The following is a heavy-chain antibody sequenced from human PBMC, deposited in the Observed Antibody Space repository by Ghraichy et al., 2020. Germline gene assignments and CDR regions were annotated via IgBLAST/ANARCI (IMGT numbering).Heavy chain of an antibody. Sequence: SETLSLTCAVYGGSFSGYYWSWIRQPPGKGLEWIGEINHSGSTNYNPSLKSRVTISVDTSKNQFSLKLSSVTAADTAVYYCARGPITMVQGVITDWYFDLWGRGTLVTVSS. CDR2: INHSGST. CDR3: ARGPITMVQGVITDWYFDL. V-gene: IGHV4-34*01. CDR1: GGSFSGYY. J-gene: IGHJ2*01. D-gene: IGHD3-10*01.